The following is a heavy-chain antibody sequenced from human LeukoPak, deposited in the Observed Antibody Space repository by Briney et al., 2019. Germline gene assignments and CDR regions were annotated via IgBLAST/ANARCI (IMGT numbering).Heavy chain of an antibody. J-gene: IGHJ4*02. V-gene: IGHV4-4*02. D-gene: IGHD4-11*01. Sequence: SGTLSLTCGVSGGSISNTNWWTWVPHPPGKGLEWIGELNLHSSTNYNPRLKSRVAISVDKSQNNLTLNLASVTAAAMAVYYCAREGGPYSHFDHWGQGTLVTVAS. CDR1: GGSISNTNW. CDR3: AREGGPYSHFDH. CDR2: LNLHSST.